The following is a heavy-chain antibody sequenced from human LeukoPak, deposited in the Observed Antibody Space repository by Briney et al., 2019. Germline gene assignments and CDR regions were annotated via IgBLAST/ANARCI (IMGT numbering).Heavy chain of an antibody. CDR2: IIPIFGTA. V-gene: IGHV1-69*05. J-gene: IGHJ3*02. D-gene: IGHD6-6*01. Sequence: ASVKVSCKAPGGTFSSYAISWVRQAPGQGLEWMGGIIPIFGTANYAQKFQGRVTITTDESTSTAYMELSSLRSEDTAVYYCAGARDAFDIWGKGQWSPSLQ. CDR1: GGTFSSYA. CDR3: AGARDAFDI.